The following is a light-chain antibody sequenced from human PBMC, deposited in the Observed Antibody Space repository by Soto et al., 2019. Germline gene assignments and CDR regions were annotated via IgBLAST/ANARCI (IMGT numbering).Light chain of an antibody. V-gene: IGLV8-61*01. J-gene: IGLJ3*02. Sequence: QAVVTQEPSFSVSPGGTVTLTCALSSGSVSTNNYPSWCQQTPGQPPRTLIFRTNTRSSGVPDRFSGSILGSKAALTITGAQEDDASDYYCVLYMGRGIWVFGGGTKLTVL. CDR3: VLYMGRGIWV. CDR1: SGSVSTNNY. CDR2: RTN.